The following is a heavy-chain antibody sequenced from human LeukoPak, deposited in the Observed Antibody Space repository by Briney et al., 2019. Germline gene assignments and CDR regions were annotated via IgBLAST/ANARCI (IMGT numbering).Heavy chain of an antibody. D-gene: IGHD6-13*01. Sequence: ASVKVSCKASGYTFTGYYMHWVRQAPGQGLEWMGWINPNSGGTNYAQKFQGRVTMTRDTSISTAYMELSRLRSDDTAVYYCARDIELITGYSSSWYLDYWGQGALVTVSS. CDR3: ARDIELITGYSSSWYLDY. J-gene: IGHJ4*02. CDR2: INPNSGGT. CDR1: GYTFTGYY. V-gene: IGHV1-2*02.